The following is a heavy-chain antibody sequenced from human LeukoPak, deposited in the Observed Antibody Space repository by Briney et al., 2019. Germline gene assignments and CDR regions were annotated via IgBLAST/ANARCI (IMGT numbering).Heavy chain of an antibody. J-gene: IGHJ4*02. CDR3: ASGMASGYDLYY. Sequence: GGSLRLSCAASGFTFSSYAMHWVRQAPGKGLEWVAVISYDGSNKYYADSVKGRFTISRDNSKNTLYLQMNSLRAEDTAVYYCASGMASGYDLYYWGQGTLVTVFS. V-gene: IGHV3-30*04. CDR1: GFTFSSYA. CDR2: ISYDGSNK. D-gene: IGHD5-12*01.